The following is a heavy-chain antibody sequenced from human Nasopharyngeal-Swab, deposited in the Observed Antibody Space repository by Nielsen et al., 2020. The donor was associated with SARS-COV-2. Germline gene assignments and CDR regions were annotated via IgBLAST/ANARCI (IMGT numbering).Heavy chain of an antibody. CDR1: GGSISSGSYY. Sequence: SETLSLTCTVSGGSISSGSYYWSWIRQPAGKGLEWIGRIYTSGSTNYNPSLKSRVTISVDTSKNQFSLKLSSVTAADTAVYYCARYRSRFGEKGEFDPWGQGTLVTVSS. CDR3: ARYRSRFGEKGEFDP. CDR2: IYTSGST. D-gene: IGHD3-10*01. V-gene: IGHV4-61*02. J-gene: IGHJ5*02.